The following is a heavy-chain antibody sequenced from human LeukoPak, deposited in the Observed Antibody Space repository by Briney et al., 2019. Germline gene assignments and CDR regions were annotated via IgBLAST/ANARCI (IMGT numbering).Heavy chain of an antibody. CDR1: GFTFSSYG. D-gene: IGHD3-22*01. Sequence: GGSLRLSCAASGFTFSSYGMHWVRQAPGKGLEWVSAISGSGGSTYYADSVKGRFTISRDNSKNTLYLQMNSLRAEDTAVYYCAKVRDYYDSSGYCFDYWGQGTLVTVSS. CDR3: AKVRDYYDSSGYCFDY. J-gene: IGHJ4*02. CDR2: ISGSGGST. V-gene: IGHV3-23*01.